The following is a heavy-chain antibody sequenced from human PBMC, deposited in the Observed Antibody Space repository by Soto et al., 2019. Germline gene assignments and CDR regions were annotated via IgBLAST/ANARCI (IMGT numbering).Heavy chain of an antibody. CDR3: AKWSDSSGYYARGFDY. J-gene: IGHJ4*02. Sequence: PGGSLRLSCAASGFTFSSYAMSWVRQAPGKGLEWVSAISGSGGSTYYADSVKGRFIISRDNSKNTLYLQMNSLRAEDTAVYYCAKWSDSSGYYARGFDYWGQGTLVTVSS. CDR1: GFTFSSYA. D-gene: IGHD3-22*01. CDR2: ISGSGGST. V-gene: IGHV3-23*01.